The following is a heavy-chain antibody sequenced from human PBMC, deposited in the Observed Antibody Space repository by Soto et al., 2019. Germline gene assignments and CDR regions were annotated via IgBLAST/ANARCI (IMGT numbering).Heavy chain of an antibody. V-gene: IGHV1-18*01. Sequence: ASVKVCCKASGYTFTSYVISCVRQAPVQGLEWLGWISAYNGNTNYAQKLQGRVTMTTDTSTSTAYMELRSLRSDDTAVYYCARDGKSVRFGSRLYCSGGSCPLPWFDPWGQGTLVTVSS. CDR1: GYTFTSYV. CDR3: ARDGKSVRFGSRLYCSGGSCPLPWFDP. J-gene: IGHJ5*02. CDR2: ISAYNGNT. D-gene: IGHD2-15*01.